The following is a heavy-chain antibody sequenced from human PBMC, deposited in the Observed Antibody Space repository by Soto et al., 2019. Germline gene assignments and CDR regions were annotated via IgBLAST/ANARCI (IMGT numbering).Heavy chain of an antibody. Sequence: EVQLLESGGGLVQPGGSLRLSCAAAGFTFSIYAMSWVRQAPGKGLEWVSAISGSGGSTYYADSVKGRFTISRDNSKNTLYLQMNSLRADDTAVYYCAKATRGGAATLIRAYWGQGTLVTVSS. J-gene: IGHJ4*02. D-gene: IGHD6-13*01. CDR2: ISGSGGST. CDR1: GFTFSIYA. V-gene: IGHV3-23*01. CDR3: AKATRGGAATLIRAY.